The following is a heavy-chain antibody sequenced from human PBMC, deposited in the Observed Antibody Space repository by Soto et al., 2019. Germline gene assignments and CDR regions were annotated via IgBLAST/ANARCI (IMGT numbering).Heavy chain of an antibody. CDR3: ARAQTTVTSSPWFDP. CDR1: GGTFSNSA. Sequence: QVQLVQSGAEVKKPGSSVKVSCKASGGTFSNSAINWVRQAPGQGLEWVGGIIPIFDITAYAQKFQGRVTINAGRSTNTAYMELRNLRSDDTAVYYCARAQTTVTSSPWFDPWGQGTLVTVSS. J-gene: IGHJ5*02. D-gene: IGHD4-17*01. V-gene: IGHV1-69*17. CDR2: IIPIFDIT.